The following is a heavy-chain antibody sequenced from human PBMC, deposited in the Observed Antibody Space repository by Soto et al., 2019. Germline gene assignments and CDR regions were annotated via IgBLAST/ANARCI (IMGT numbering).Heavy chain of an antibody. CDR3: ARMLHCSGGPCPFAY. V-gene: IGHV2-70*04. Sequence: SGPTLVNPTQILTLTCTFSGFSLRTSGMRVSWIRQPPGKALEWLARIDWDDDKFYNTSLKTRLTISKDSSKNQVVLTMTNMDPVDTATYYCARMLHCSGGPCPFAYRGQGSLVSGSS. CDR1: GFSLRTSGMR. J-gene: IGHJ4*02. CDR2: IDWDDDK. D-gene: IGHD2-15*01.